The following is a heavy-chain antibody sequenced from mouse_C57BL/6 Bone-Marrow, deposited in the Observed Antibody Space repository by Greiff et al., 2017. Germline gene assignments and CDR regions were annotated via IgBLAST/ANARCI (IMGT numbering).Heavy chain of an antibody. D-gene: IGHD1-1*01. CDR3: TTLLRCAY. CDR2: IDPENGDT. Sequence: VQLQQSGAELVRPGASVKLSCTASGFNIKDDYMHWVKQRPEQGLEWIGWIDPENGDTEYASKFQGKATITADTSSNTAYLQLSSLTSEDTAVYYCTTLLRCAYWGQGTLVTVSA. CDR1: GFNIKDDY. V-gene: IGHV14-4*01. J-gene: IGHJ3*01.